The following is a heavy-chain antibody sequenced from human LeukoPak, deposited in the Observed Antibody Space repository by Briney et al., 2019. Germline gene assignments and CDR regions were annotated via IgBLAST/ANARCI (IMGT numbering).Heavy chain of an antibody. D-gene: IGHD2-2*01. CDR2: ISTGGDYK. Sequence: GGSLRLSCAASGIPFKIYGMSWVRQAPGKGLEWVSYISTGGDYKFYADSLKGRFTVSRDNAKNSLFLQMDSLRAEDTALYYCARSFCTSASCSKGYYYYVMDVWGQGTTVTVSS. J-gene: IGHJ6*02. CDR3: ARSFCTSASCSKGYYYYVMDV. V-gene: IGHV3-21*01. CDR1: GIPFKIYG.